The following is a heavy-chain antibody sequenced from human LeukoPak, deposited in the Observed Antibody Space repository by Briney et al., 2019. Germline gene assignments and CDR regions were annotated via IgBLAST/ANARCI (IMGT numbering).Heavy chain of an antibody. D-gene: IGHD1-26*01. CDR2: IYTSGST. J-gene: IGHJ4*02. CDR1: GGSISSYY. V-gene: IGHV4-4*07. Sequence: PSETLSLTCTVSGGSISSYYWSWIRQPAGKGLEWIGRIYTSGSTNYNPSLKSRVTMSVDTSKNQFSLKLSSVTAADTAVYYCASSWAPVAATRGAPPTFDYWGQGTLVTVSS. CDR3: ASSWAPVAATRGAPPTFDY.